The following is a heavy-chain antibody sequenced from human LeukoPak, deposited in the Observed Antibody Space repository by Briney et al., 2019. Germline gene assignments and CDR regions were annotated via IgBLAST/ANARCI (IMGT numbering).Heavy chain of an antibody. D-gene: IGHD6-19*01. V-gene: IGHV3-7*01. CDR2: IKQDGSEK. Sequence: PGGSLRLSCAASGFTFSSYWMSWVRQAPGKGLEWVANIKQDGSEKYYVDSVKGRFTISRDNTKNSLYLQMNSLRAEDTAVYYCARPCSSGWDPIDYWGQGTLVTVSA. CDR3: ARPCSSGWDPIDY. CDR1: GFTFSSYW. J-gene: IGHJ4*02.